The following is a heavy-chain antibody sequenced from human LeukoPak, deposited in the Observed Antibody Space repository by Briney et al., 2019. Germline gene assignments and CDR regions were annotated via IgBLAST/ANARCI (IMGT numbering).Heavy chain of an antibody. CDR1: GYIFTDYA. CDR2: MNAGNGDT. J-gene: IGHJ6*03. V-gene: IGHV1-3*01. CDR3: ARGRGTSGSNRDFYYYYYMDV. D-gene: IGHD2-15*01. Sequence: ASVKVSCKASGYIFTDYAIHWLRQAPGQRPEWMGWMNAGNGDTKYSQKFQGRITLIRDTSAATAYMELSSLRHDDLAVYYCARGRGTSGSNRDFYYYYYMDVWGKGTTVTVSS.